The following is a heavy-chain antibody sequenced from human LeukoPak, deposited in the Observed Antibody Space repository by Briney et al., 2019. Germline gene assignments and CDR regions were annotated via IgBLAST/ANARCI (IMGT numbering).Heavy chain of an antibody. CDR1: GFTFSSYE. Sequence: GGSLRLPCAASGFTFSSYEMNWVRQAPGKGLEWVSYISSSGSTIYYADSVKGRFTISRDNAKNSLYLQMNSLRAEDTAVYYCARDELTTVRHAFDIWGQGTMVTVSS. CDR2: ISSSGSTI. J-gene: IGHJ3*02. CDR3: ARDELTTVRHAFDI. V-gene: IGHV3-48*03. D-gene: IGHD4-11*01.